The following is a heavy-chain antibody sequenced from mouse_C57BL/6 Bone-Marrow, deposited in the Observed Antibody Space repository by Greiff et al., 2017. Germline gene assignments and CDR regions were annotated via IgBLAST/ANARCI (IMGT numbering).Heavy chain of an antibody. CDR1: GYAFSSYW. CDR3: ARDLYYSKYFDY. V-gene: IGHV1-80*01. J-gene: IGHJ2*01. CDR2: IYPGDGDT. Sequence: QVQLKESGAELVKPGASVKISCKASGYAFSSYWMNWVKQRPGKGLEWIGQIYPGDGDTNYNGKFKGKATLTADKSSSTAYMQLSSLTSEDSAVYFCARDLYYSKYFDYWGQGTTLTVSS. D-gene: IGHD2-5*01.